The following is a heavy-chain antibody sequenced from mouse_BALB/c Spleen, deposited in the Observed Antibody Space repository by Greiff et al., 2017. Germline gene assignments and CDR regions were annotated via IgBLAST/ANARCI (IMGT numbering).Heavy chain of an antibody. Sequence: DVQLQESGGGLVQPGGSLRLSCATSGFTFTDNYMSWVRQPPGKALEWLGFIRNKANGYTTEYSASVKGRFTISRDNSQSILYLQMNTLRAEDSATYYCARTEGFFAYWGQGTLVTVSA. V-gene: IGHV7-3*02. CDR1: GFTFTDNY. J-gene: IGHJ3*01. D-gene: IGHD3-2*02. CDR3: ARTEGFFAY. CDR2: IRNKANGYTT.